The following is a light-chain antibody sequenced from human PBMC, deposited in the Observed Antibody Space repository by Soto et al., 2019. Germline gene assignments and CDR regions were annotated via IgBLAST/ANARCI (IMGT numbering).Light chain of an antibody. CDR1: SSDIGAYDY. Sequence: QSVLTQPASVSGSPGQSVTFPCTGTSSDIGAYDYVSWYQQHPGKVPKLMIFDVNRRPSGVSNRFSGSKSGSTASLTISGLQAEDEADYYCSSYTSSNSVVFGGGTKLTVL. CDR3: SSYTSSNSVV. CDR2: DVN. J-gene: IGLJ2*01. V-gene: IGLV2-14*01.